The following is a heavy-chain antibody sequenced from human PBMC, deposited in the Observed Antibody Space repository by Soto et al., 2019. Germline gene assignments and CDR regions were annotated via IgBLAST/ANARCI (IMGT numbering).Heavy chain of an antibody. J-gene: IGHJ4*02. CDR3: ARDPGIGDF. Sequence: EVQLVESGGGLVKPGGSLRLSCAASGFTFSSYTMNWVRQAPGKGPEWVSSITSSSNKYYADSVKGRFTISRDNARNSLYLQMNSLRAEDTAVYYCARDPGIGDFWGQGTLVTVSS. D-gene: IGHD3-10*01. CDR1: GFTFSSYT. V-gene: IGHV3-21*01. CDR2: ITSSSNK.